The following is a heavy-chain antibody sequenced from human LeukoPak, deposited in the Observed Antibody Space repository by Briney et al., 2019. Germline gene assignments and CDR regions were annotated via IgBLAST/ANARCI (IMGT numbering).Heavy chain of an antibody. V-gene: IGHV5-51*01. J-gene: IGHJ3*02. D-gene: IGHD3-3*01. CDR3: ARPSKIRFLEWLSHDAFDI. CDR1: GYSFTTYW. Sequence: GESLKISCKGSGYSFTTYWIGWVRQMPGKGLEWMGIIYPGDSDTRYSPSFQGQVTISADKSISTAYLQWSSLKASDTAMYYCARPSKIRFLEWLSHDAFDIWGQGTMVTVSS. CDR2: IYPGDSDT.